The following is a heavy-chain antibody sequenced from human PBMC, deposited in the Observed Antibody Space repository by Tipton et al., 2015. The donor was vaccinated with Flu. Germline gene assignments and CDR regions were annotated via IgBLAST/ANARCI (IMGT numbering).Heavy chain of an antibody. CDR2: IYYSGNT. CDR3: ARDGFITMIVVVTPGAFDI. V-gene: IGHV4-39*07. J-gene: IGHJ3*02. Sequence: TLSLTCTVPGGSISSSSYYWGWIRQPPGKGLEWIGSIYYSGNTYYNPSLKSRVTISVDTSKNQFSLKLSSVTAADTAVYYCARDGFITMIVVVTPGAFDIWGQGKMVTVSS. CDR1: GGSISSSSYY. D-gene: IGHD3-22*01.